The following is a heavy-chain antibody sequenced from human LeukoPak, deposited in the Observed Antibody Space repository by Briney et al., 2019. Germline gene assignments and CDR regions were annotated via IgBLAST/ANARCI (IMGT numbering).Heavy chain of an antibody. CDR3: TIEYCSGTSCSISPFDY. D-gene: IGHD2-2*01. V-gene: IGHV3-15*01. Sequence: PGGSLRLSCAASGFTFSNAWMSWVRQAPGKGLEWVGRIKSKTDGGTTDYAAPVKGRFTISRDDSKNTLYLQMNSLKTEDTAVYYCTIEYCSGTSCSISPFDYWGQGTLVTVSS. CDR2: IKSKTDGGTT. J-gene: IGHJ4*02. CDR1: GFTFSNAW.